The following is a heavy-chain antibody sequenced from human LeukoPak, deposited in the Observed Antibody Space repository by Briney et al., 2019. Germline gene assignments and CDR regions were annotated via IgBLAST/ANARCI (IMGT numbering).Heavy chain of an antibody. V-gene: IGHV3-23*01. J-gene: IGHJ4*02. Sequence: PGGSLRLSCAVSGFTISSYAMSWVRQAPGKGLEWVSAISGSGGSTYYADSVKGRFTISRDNSKNTLYLQMNSLRAEDTAVYYCATAYCGGDCYPDWWGQGTLVTVSS. CDR2: ISGSGGST. CDR1: GFTISSYA. CDR3: ATAYCGGDCYPDW. D-gene: IGHD2-21*02.